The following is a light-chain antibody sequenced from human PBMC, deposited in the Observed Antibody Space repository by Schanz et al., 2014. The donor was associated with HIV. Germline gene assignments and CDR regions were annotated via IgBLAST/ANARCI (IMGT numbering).Light chain of an antibody. CDR1: SSDVGGYNY. CDR3: LSYAGNNNLI. CDR2: EVN. V-gene: IGLV2-8*01. Sequence: QSALTQPPSASGSPGQSVTISCTRTSSDVGGYNYVSWYQQHPGKAPKVMIYEVNKRPSGVPDRFSGSKSDNTASLTVSGLQTEDEADYYCLSYAGNNNLIFGGGTKLTVL. J-gene: IGLJ2*01.